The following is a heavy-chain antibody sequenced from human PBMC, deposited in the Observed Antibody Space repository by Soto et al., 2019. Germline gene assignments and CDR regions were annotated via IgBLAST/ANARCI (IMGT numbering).Heavy chain of an antibody. CDR1: GFSLNTRDVG. D-gene: IGHD3-16*01. J-gene: IGHJ4*02. Sequence: QITLNESGPALVKPTQTLTLTCTFSGFSLNTRDVGVGWIRQPPGTALEWLGVVYWDDDKTYSPSLKSRLTITKDTPKTQVVLRMTKMDPVDTATYYCAHCRGGVASFWGQGTLVTVSS. CDR2: VYWDDDK. V-gene: IGHV2-5*02. CDR3: AHCRGGVASF.